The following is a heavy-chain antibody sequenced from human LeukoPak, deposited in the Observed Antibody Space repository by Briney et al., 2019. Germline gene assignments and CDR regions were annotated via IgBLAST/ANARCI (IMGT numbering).Heavy chain of an antibody. CDR1: GGSFSGYY. Sequence: SATLSLTCAVYGGSFSGYYWSWIRQPPGKGLEWIGEINHSGSTNYNPSLKSRVTISVDTSKNQFSLKLSSVTAADTAVYYCARVPIVVVPAAIYYYYYYMDVWGKGTTVTVSS. V-gene: IGHV4-34*01. CDR3: ARVPIVVVPAAIYYYYYYMDV. D-gene: IGHD2-2*01. CDR2: INHSGST. J-gene: IGHJ6*03.